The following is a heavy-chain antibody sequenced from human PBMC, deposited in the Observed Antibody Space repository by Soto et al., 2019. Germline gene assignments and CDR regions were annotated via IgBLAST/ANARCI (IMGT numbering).Heavy chain of an antibody. CDR1: GFIFNTYT. Sequence: EVQLLESGGGLVQPGGSLRLSCAASGFIFNTYTMTWVRQAPGKGLEWVSSISGNGGTTFYADSVKGRFTVSRDNSDNKLYLQMSSLRAEDTAVYYCAPSWDFWTGRYPNRGLDYCGQGTLVTVSS. J-gene: IGHJ4*02. V-gene: IGHV3-23*01. CDR2: ISGNGGTT. CDR3: APSWDFWTGRYPNRGLDY. D-gene: IGHD3-3*01.